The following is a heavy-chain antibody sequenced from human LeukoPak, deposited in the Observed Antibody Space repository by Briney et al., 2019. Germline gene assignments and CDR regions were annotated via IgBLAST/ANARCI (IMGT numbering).Heavy chain of an antibody. CDR3: ARKNYCSGGSCYSRGWFDP. CDR1: GYTFTSYG. D-gene: IGHD2-15*01. V-gene: IGHV1-18*01. Sequence: VASVKVSCKASGYTFTSYGISWVRQAPGQGLEWMGWISAYNGNTNYAQKFQGRVTMTRDTSISTAHMELSSLRSEDTAMYYCARKNYCSGGSCYSRGWFDPRGQGTLVTVSS. CDR2: ISAYNGNT. J-gene: IGHJ5*02.